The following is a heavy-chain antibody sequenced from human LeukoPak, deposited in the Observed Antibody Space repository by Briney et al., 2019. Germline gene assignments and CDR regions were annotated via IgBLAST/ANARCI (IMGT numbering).Heavy chain of an antibody. CDR1: GFTFSSYW. V-gene: IGHV3-7*01. J-gene: IGHJ5*02. Sequence: GGSLRLSCAASGFTFSSYWMSWVRQAPGKGREWVANIKQDGSERYYVDSVKGRFTISRDNAKNSLYLQMNSLRAEDTAVYYCARDGYCSSTSCSKNWFDPWGQGTLVTVSS. D-gene: IGHD2-2*03. CDR2: IKQDGSER. CDR3: ARDGYCSSTSCSKNWFDP.